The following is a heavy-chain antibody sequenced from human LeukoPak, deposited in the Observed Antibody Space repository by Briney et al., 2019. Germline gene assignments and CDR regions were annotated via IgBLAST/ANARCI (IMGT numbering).Heavy chain of an antibody. CDR1: GGSISSGGYS. J-gene: IGHJ6*02. CDR2: IYHSGST. D-gene: IGHD3-10*01. V-gene: IGHV4-30-2*01. Sequence: SQTLSLTGAVSGGSISSGGYSWSWIRQPPGKGLEWIGYIYHSGSTYYNPSLKSRVTISVDRSKNQFSLKLSSVTAPDTAVYYCARGPHWFVPGMDVWGQGTTVTVSS. CDR3: ARGPHWFVPGMDV.